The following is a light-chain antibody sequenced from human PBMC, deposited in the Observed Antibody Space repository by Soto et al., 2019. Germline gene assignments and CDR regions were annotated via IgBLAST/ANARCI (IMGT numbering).Light chain of an antibody. CDR3: QQSYSTPVT. J-gene: IGKJ1*01. Sequence: DIQMTQSPSSLSASVGDRVTITCRASQSISSYLNWYQQKPGKAPKLLIHAASSLQSGVPSRFSGSGSGTAFTLTITSLQPEDFATYYCQQSYSTPVTFGQGTKVEIK. V-gene: IGKV1-39*01. CDR1: QSISSY. CDR2: AAS.